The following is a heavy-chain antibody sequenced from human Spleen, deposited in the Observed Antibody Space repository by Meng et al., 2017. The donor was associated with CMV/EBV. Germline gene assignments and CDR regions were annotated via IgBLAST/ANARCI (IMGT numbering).Heavy chain of an antibody. J-gene: IGHJ6*02. D-gene: IGHD2-15*01. CDR1: GFTFSRFW. Sequence: GESLKISCGASGFTFSRFWMSWVRQAPGKGLEWVANINQDGSEKHYVDSVKGRFTISRDTSKNTLYLQMNSLRAEDTAVYYCARDGVVAVVAGDYGMDVWGQGTTVTVSS. CDR2: INQDGSEK. CDR3: ARDGVVAVVAGDYGMDV. V-gene: IGHV3-7*01.